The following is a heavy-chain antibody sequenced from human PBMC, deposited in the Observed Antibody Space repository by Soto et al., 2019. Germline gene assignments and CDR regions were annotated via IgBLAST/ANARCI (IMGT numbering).Heavy chain of an antibody. CDR1: GDSVNSYY. Sequence: PSETLSLTCTVTGDSVNSYYWSWMRQPPGKGLEWMGTVDYSGSANYNPSLKSRINISVDPSKNQVSLTLTSVTAADTAVYYCARQGSYWGQGALVTVSS. V-gene: IGHV4-59*08. CDR2: VDYSGSA. J-gene: IGHJ4*02. CDR3: ARQGSY.